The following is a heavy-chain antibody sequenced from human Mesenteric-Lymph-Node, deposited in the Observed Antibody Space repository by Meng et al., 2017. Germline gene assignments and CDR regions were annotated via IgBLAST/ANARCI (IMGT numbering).Heavy chain of an antibody. V-gene: IGHV3-15*01. CDR1: GFTFSNAW. CDR3: TTEYYDYVWRSYRYTRAEYFQH. D-gene: IGHD3-16*02. J-gene: IGHJ1*01. CDR2: IKSKTDGGTT. Sequence: GESLKISCAASGFTFSNAWMSWVRQAPGKGLEWVGRIKSKTDGGTTDYAAPVKGRFTISRDDSKNTLYLQMNSLKTEDTAVYYCTTEYYDYVWRSYRYTRAEYFQHWGQGTLVTVSS.